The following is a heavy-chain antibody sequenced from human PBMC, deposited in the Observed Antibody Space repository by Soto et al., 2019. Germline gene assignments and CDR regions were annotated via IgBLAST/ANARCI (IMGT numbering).Heavy chain of an antibody. Sequence: ASGPTLVNPTQTLTLTCDFSGFSLSSSGVGVGWIRQPPGKALECLALLYWNDDERYSPSLRSRLSITKDTSKTQVVLTMTNMDPVDTATYYCAHSQNFYDGSAGYFDFWGQGTLVTVSS. V-gene: IGHV2-5*01. CDR3: AHSQNFYDGSAGYFDF. D-gene: IGHD3-22*01. CDR2: LYWNDDE. CDR1: GFSLSSSGVG. J-gene: IGHJ4*02.